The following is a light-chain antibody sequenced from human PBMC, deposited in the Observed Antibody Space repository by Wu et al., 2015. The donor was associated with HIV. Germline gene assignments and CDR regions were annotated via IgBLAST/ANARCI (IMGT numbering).Light chain of an antibody. CDR3: QHYKSALRT. CDR2: AAS. V-gene: IGKV1-27*01. CDR1: HDINNY. J-gene: IGKJ1*01. Sequence: DIQMTQSPSSLSASVGDRVIITCRASHDINNYLAWYQLKPGKVPKLVIHAASTLQSGVSSRFSGSGSGTDFTLTISSLQSEDVATYFCQHYKSALRTFGQGDPRWKSN.